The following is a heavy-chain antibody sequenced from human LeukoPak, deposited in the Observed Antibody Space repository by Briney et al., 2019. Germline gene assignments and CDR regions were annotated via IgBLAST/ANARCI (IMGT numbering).Heavy chain of an antibody. V-gene: IGHV3-11*04. CDR2: ISSSGSTI. CDR1: GFTFSDYY. D-gene: IGHD3-16*02. CDR3: AREREYDYVWGSYRYKTSSAFDI. J-gene: IGHJ3*02. Sequence: PGGSLRLSCAASGFTFSDYYMSWIRQAPGKGLEWVSYISSSGSTIYYADSVKGRFTISRDNAKNSLYLQMNSLRAEDTAVYYCAREREYDYVWGSYRYKTSSAFDIWGQGTMVTVSS.